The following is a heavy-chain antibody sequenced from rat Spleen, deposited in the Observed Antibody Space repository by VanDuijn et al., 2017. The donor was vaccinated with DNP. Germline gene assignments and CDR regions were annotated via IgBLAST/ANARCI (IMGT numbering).Heavy chain of an antibody. CDR2: IQSGGST. J-gene: IGHJ2*01. Sequence: QVQLKESGPGLVQPSQTLSLACTVSGFSLTNFPVHWVRQPPGKGLEWMGRIQSGGSTDYNSALKSRLSISRDTSKSQVFLKMNSLQTEDTAIYFCTRENYAGFDYWGQGVMVTVSS. CDR1: GFSLTNFP. V-gene: IGHV2-19*01. D-gene: IGHD1-4*01. CDR3: TRENYAGFDY.